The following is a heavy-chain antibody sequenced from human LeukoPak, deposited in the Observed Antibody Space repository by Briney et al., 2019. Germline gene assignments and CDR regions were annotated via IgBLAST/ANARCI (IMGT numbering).Heavy chain of an antibody. J-gene: IGHJ5*02. Sequence: ASVTVSCTASGYTFTSYGISWVRQAPGQGLEWMGWISAYNGNTNYAQKLQGRVTMTTDTSTSTAYMELRSLRSDDTAVYYCARNVRGVIKSWFDPWGQGTLVTVSS. CDR2: ISAYNGNT. D-gene: IGHD3-10*01. CDR1: GYTFTSYG. V-gene: IGHV1-18*01. CDR3: ARNVRGVIKSWFDP.